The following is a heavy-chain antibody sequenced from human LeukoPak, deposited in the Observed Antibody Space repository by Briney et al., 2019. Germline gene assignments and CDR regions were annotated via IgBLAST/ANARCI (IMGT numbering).Heavy chain of an antibody. CDR2: FYPEDGET. V-gene: IGHV1-24*01. CDR1: GYTLTELF. D-gene: IGHD4-17*01. Sequence: GAAVSDSRMLSGYTLTELFMHSVRPAPRKGGEWGGGFYPEDGETNNTQNLRGSVSITQDTTTDTAYMELSSLRSEDTGVYYCATDSMATVTTGAFDMWGQGTMVTVSS. CDR3: ATDSMATVTTGAFDM. J-gene: IGHJ3*02.